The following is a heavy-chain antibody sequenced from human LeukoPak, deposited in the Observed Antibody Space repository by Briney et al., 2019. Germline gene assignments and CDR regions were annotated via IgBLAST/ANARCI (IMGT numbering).Heavy chain of an antibody. CDR3: ARGLSGWDHYYYYMDV. CDR1: GYTFTGYY. D-gene: IGHD6-19*01. Sequence: GASVKVSCKASGYTFTGYYMHWVRQATGQGLEWMGWMNPNSGNTGYAQKFQGRVTMTRNTSISTAYMERSSLRSEDTAVYYCARGLSGWDHYYYYMDVWGKGTTVTISS. V-gene: IGHV1-8*02. CDR2: MNPNSGNT. J-gene: IGHJ6*03.